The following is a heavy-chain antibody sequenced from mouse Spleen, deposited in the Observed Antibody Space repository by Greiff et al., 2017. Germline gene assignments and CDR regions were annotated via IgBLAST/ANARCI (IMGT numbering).Heavy chain of an antibody. V-gene: IGHV5-9*01. CDR3: ARGVPFAY. J-gene: IGHJ3*01. Sequence: EVMLVESGGGLVKPGGSLKLSCAASGFTFSSYTMSWVRQTPAKRLEWVATISSGGGNTYYPDSVKGRFTISRDNARNTLYLQMSSLRSEDTAMYYCARGVPFAYWGQGTLVTVSA. D-gene: IGHD2-14*01. CDR2: ISSGGGNT. CDR1: GFTFSSYT.